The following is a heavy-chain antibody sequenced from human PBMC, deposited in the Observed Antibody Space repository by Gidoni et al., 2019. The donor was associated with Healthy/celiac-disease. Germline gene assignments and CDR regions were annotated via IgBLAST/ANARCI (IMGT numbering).Heavy chain of an antibody. V-gene: IGHV6-1*01. Sequence: QVQLQQSGPGLVKPSQTLSLTCAISGDSVSSNSAAWNWIRQSPSRGLEWLGRTYYRSKWYNDYAVSVKSRITINPDTSKNQFSLQLNSVTPEDTAVYYCARDPERTVGATPMNYFDYWGQGTLVTVSS. CDR3: ARDPERTVGATPMNYFDY. J-gene: IGHJ4*02. D-gene: IGHD1-26*01. CDR2: TYYRSKWYN. CDR1: GDSVSSNSAA.